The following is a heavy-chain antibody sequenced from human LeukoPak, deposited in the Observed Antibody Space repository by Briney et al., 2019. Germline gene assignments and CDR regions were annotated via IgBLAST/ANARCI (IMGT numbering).Heavy chain of an antibody. V-gene: IGHV3-23*01. J-gene: IGHJ6*02. D-gene: IGHD4-17*01. Sequence: GRSLSLSCAASGFTFSSYAMSWVRQAPGKGLEWVSAISGSGGSTYYADAVKGRFTISRDNSKNTLYLQMNSLRAEDTAVYYCAKDSTVTLFYYYYGMDVWGQGTTVTVSS. CDR1: GFTFSSYA. CDR3: AKDSTVTLFYYYYGMDV. CDR2: ISGSGGST.